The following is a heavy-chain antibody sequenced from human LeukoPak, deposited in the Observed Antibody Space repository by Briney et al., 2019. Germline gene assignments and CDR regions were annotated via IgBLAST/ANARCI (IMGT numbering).Heavy chain of an antibody. D-gene: IGHD6-13*01. J-gene: IGHJ4*02. CDR3: AREDQQLPDY. CDR1: GFTFKSFA. CDR2: ISKDGTNR. Sequence: GGSLRLSCTASGFTFKSFAMHWVRQAPGKGLDWLAVISKDGTNRYCVDSVKGRFTISRDNSKNTVYLQMSSLRAEDTAVYYCAREDQQLPDYWGQGTLVTVSS. V-gene: IGHV3-30-3*01.